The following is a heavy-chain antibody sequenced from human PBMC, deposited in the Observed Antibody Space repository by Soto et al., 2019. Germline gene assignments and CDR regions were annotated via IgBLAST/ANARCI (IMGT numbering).Heavy chain of an antibody. J-gene: IGHJ5*02. CDR1: GYSFTSYW. V-gene: IGHV5-10-1*01. CDR3: TKHGLKGSSSPYNWFDT. D-gene: IGHD6-6*01. CDR2: IDPSDSNT. Sequence: PGESLKISCKGTGYSFTSYWISWVRQMPGKCLQWMGRIDPSDSNTNYSPSFQGHVIIAVDKSISTAYLQWSSLKASDTAIYYCTKHGLKGSSSPYNWFDTWGQGSLVTVSS.